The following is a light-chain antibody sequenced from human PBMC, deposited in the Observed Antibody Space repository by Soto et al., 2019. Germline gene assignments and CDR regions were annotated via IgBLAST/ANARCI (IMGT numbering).Light chain of an antibody. CDR3: QQYYSFPPT. Sequence: IQLTQSPSYLSASVGDSVTITSRASQGISSYLAWYQQKPGKAPELLIYAASTLQSGVPSRFSGSGSGTDFTLTISCLQSEDFATYYCQQYYSFPPTFGQGTKVDIK. J-gene: IGKJ1*01. CDR1: QGISSY. V-gene: IGKV1-9*01. CDR2: AAS.